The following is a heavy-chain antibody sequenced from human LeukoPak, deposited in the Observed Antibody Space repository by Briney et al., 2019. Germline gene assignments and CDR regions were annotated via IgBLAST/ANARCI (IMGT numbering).Heavy chain of an antibody. J-gene: IGHJ4*02. Sequence: GESLKISCKGSGYSFTNYWIGWVRQMPGKGLEWMGIIHPGDSVTRYSPSLQGEVTISADKSISTAYLQWSSLKASDTAMYYCARLVSGWYSDYWGQGTLVTVSS. CDR2: IHPGDSVT. CDR3: ARLVSGWYSDY. V-gene: IGHV5-51*01. CDR1: GYSFTNYW. D-gene: IGHD6-19*01.